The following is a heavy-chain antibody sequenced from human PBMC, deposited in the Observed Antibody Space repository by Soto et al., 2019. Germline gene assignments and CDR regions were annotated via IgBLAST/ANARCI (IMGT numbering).Heavy chain of an antibody. CDR3: ERDRRWEQWLVPLDY. D-gene: IGHD6-19*01. J-gene: IGHJ4*02. Sequence: QVQLVESGGGVVQPGRSLRLSCAASGFTFSSYGMHWVRQAPGKGLEWVAVIWYDGSNKYYADSVKGRFTISRDNSKNTLYLQMNSLRAEDTAVYYCERDRRWEQWLVPLDYWGQGTLVTVSS. CDR1: GFTFSSYG. V-gene: IGHV3-33*01. CDR2: IWYDGSNK.